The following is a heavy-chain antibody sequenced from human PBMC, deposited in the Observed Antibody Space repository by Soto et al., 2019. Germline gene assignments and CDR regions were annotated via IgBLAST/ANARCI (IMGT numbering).Heavy chain of an antibody. V-gene: IGHV1-18*01. CDR1: VYNFTDYA. CDR2: ISGYNVNK. CDR3: ARIRSRSGHDY. Sequence: QVQLVKSGAEVKQTGASVKVSCKTSVYNFTDYAITWVRQAPGQGLEWVGWISGYNVNKNYAQKLQGRVTMTKDTSMTTDYMELRSLRSDDTAVYYCARIRSRSGHDYCSQGALVTVSS. J-gene: IGHJ4*02. D-gene: IGHD3-3*01.